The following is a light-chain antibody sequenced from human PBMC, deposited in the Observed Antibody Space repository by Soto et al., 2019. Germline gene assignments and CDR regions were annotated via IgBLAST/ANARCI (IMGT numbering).Light chain of an antibody. J-gene: IGKJ1*01. CDR2: KAS. CDR3: QQYNSYSWT. V-gene: IGKV1-5*03. Sequence: DIQMTQSPSSLSASVGDRVTITCRASQSISSWLAWYQQKAGKAPKLLIYKASSLESGVPLRFSGSGSGTEFTLTISSLQTDDFATYYCQQYNSYSWTFGQGTKVEIK. CDR1: QSISSW.